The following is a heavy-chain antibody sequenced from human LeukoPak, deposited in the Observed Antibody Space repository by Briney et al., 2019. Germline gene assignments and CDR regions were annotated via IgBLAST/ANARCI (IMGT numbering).Heavy chain of an antibody. CDR3: AKDSSGSYYNGPGTLDY. V-gene: IGHV3-30*18. D-gene: IGHD3-10*01. Sequence: GGSLRLSCAASGFTFSSYGMHWVRQAPGKGLEWVAVISYDGSNKYYADSVKGRFTISRDNSKNTLYLQMNSLRGEDTAVYYCAKDSSGSYYNGPGTLDYWGQGSLVTVSS. CDR2: ISYDGSNK. J-gene: IGHJ4*02. CDR1: GFTFSSYG.